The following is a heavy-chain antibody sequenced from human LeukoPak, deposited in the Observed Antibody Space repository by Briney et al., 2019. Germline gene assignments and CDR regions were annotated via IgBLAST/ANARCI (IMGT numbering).Heavy chain of an antibody. Sequence: SETLSLTCTVSGGSISSYYWSWIRQPPGKGLEWIGYIYYSGSTNYNPSLKSRVTISVDTSKNQFSLKLSSVTAADTAVYYCARVLVSLRGFDYWGQGTLVTVSS. V-gene: IGHV4-59*01. CDR3: ARVLVSLRGFDY. D-gene: IGHD3-16*01. CDR2: IYYSGST. J-gene: IGHJ4*02. CDR1: GGSISSYY.